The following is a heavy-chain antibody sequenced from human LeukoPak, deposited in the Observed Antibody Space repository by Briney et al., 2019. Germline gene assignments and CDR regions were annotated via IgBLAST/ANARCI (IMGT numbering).Heavy chain of an antibody. CDR3: TTEYSGSFSN. CDR2: FKSKTNGGTT. D-gene: IGHD1-26*01. J-gene: IGHJ4*02. Sequence: WIRQPPGKGLGWIGLFKSKTNGGTTDYAAPVKGRFTMSRDDSKNTLYLQMNSLKTEDTAMYYCTTEYSGSFSNWGQGILVTVSS. V-gene: IGHV3-15*01.